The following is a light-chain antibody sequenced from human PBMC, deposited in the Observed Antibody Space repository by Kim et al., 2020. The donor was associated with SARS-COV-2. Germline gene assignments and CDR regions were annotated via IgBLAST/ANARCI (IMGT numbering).Light chain of an antibody. CDR3: QSYDSRNGDVV. V-gene: IGLV1-40*01. Sequence: RVTIACTGSSSNIGTGYDVHWYQHLPGRAPKCLIYGNNFRPSDIPDRFSASKSGTSASLAISGLQTEDEGDYYCQSYDSRNGDVVFGGGTKLTVL. CDR2: GNN. CDR1: SSNIGTGYD. J-gene: IGLJ2*01.